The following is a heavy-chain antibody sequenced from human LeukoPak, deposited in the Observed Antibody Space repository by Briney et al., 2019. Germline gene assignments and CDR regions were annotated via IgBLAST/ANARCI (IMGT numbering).Heavy chain of an antibody. D-gene: IGHD4-11*01. V-gene: IGHV3-23*01. CDR3: AKTQSRTTMTRAGSEFDS. CDR2: TSGRGDSA. J-gene: IGHJ4*02. CDR1: GFTFSSYG. Sequence: PGGSLRLSCAASGFTFSSYGMSWVRQAPGKGLEWVSSTSGRGDSAYYADSVKGRFTISRDNSKNTLYLQMNSLRGDDTAVYYCAKTQSRTTMTRAGSEFDSWGQGTLVTVSS.